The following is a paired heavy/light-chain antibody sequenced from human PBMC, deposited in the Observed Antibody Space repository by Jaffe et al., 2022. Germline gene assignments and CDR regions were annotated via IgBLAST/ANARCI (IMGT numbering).Light chain of an antibody. CDR1: QSISSW. V-gene: IGKV1-5*03. J-gene: IGKJ3*01. Sequence: DIQMTQSPSTLSASVGDRVTITCRASQSISSWLAWYQQKPGKAPKLLIYKASSLESGVPSRFSGSGSGTEFTLTISSLQPDDFATYYCQQYNSYFTFGPGTKVDIK. CDR3: QQYNSYFT. CDR2: KAS.
Heavy chain of an antibody. CDR1: GFSLSTSGVG. V-gene: IGHV2-5*01. CDR2: IYWNDDK. CDR3: AHTGYCSGGSCYQLGAGLPGY. J-gene: IGHJ4*02. Sequence: QITLKESGPTLVKPTQTLTLTCTFSGFSLSTSGVGVGWIRQPPGKALEWLALIYWNDDKRYSPSLKSRLTITKDTSKNQVVLTMTNMDPVDTATYYCAHTGYCSGGSCYQLGAGLPGYWGQGTLVTVSS. D-gene: IGHD2-15*01.